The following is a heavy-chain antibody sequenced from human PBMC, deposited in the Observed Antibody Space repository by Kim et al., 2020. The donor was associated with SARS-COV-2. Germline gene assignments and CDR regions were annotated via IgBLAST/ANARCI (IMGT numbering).Heavy chain of an antibody. V-gene: IGHV3-48*04. CDR1: GFTFSSYS. CDR2: ISSSSSTI. CDR3: AREYDPDTAMDDYYYGMDV. J-gene: IGHJ6*02. D-gene: IGHD5-18*01. Sequence: GGSLRLSCAASGFTFSSYSMNWVRQAPGKGLEWVSYISSSSSTIYYADSVKGRFTISRDNAKNSLYLQMNSLRAEDTAVYYCAREYDPDTAMDDYYYGMDVWGQGTTVTVSS.